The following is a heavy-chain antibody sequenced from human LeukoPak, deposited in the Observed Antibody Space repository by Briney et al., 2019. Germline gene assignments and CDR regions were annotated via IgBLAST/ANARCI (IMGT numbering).Heavy chain of an antibody. J-gene: IGHJ6*02. Sequence: GGSLRLSCAASGVTFSTHWMHCVRPAPGKGLVWVSRINSDGTTTTSGDSVKGRFTISRDNAKNTLYLQMNTLRAEDTAVYYCSRDGSYTMDLWGQGTTVTVSS. CDR1: GVTFSTHW. CDR2: INSDGTTT. CDR3: SRDGSYTMDL. D-gene: IGHD1-26*01. V-gene: IGHV3-74*01.